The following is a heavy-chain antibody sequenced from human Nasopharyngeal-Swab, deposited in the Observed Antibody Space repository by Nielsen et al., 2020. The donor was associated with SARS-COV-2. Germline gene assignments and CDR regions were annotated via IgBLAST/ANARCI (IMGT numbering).Heavy chain of an antibody. J-gene: IGHJ4*02. V-gene: IGHV1-46*01. D-gene: IGHD5-18*01. Sequence: ASVKVSCKASGYTFTSYYMHWVRQAPGQGLEWMGIINPSGGSTSYAQKFQGRVTMTRDTSTSTVYMELISLRSEDTAVYYCAREPYVDTAMGRFDYWGQGTLVTVSS. CDR3: AREPYVDTAMGRFDY. CDR1: GYTFTSYY. CDR2: INPSGGST.